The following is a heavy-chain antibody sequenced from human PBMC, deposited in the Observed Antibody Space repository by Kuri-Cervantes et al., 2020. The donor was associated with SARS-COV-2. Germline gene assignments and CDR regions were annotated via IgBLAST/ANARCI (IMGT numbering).Heavy chain of an antibody. Sequence: SETLSLTCTVSGGSISSYYWSWIRQPPGKGLEWIGEINHSGSTNYNPSLKSRVTISVDTSKNQFSLKLSSVTAADTAVYYCARDKGTYKKSYYYYYYMDVWGKGTTVTVSS. J-gene: IGHJ6*03. V-gene: IGHV4-34*01. CDR2: INHSGST. CDR3: ARDKGTYKKSYYYYYYMDV. D-gene: IGHD1-14*01. CDR1: GGSISSYY.